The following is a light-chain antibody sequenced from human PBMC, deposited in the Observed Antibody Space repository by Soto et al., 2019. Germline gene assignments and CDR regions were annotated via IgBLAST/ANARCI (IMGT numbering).Light chain of an antibody. V-gene: IGKV1-5*01. Sequence: IQMTQSPSTLSASVSDSVTITCRASQSISSWLAWYQQKPGKAPKLLIYDASSLESGVPSRFSGSGSGTEFTLTITSLQPDDFATYYCQQYNSYLWTFGQGTKVDIK. CDR2: DAS. CDR1: QSISSW. CDR3: QQYNSYLWT. J-gene: IGKJ1*01.